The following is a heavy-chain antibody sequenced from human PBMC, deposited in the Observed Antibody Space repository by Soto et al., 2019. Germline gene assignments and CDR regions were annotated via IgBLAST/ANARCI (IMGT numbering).Heavy chain of an antibody. Sequence: GGSLRLSCVASGFTFENCGMSWVRQAPGKGLEWVSAISGSGGTTYYSDSVKGRFTISRDNSKNTVYLQMNDLRVEDAAEYFCAKDSWAIFGVPAGEYYAMDVWGQGTTVTVSS. CDR1: GFTFENCG. CDR3: AKDSWAIFGVPAGEYYAMDV. D-gene: IGHD3-3*01. CDR2: ISGSGGTT. V-gene: IGHV3-23*01. J-gene: IGHJ6*02.